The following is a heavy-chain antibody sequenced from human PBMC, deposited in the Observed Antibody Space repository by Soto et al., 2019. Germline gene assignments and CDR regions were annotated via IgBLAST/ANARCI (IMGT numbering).Heavy chain of an antibody. CDR3: ARASPAARSPKYYFDY. Sequence: ETLSLTCAVFGYSISSGYYWGWIRQPPGKGLEWIGSIYHSGSTYYNPSLKSRVTISVDTSKNQFSLKLSSVTAADTAVYYCARASPAARSPKYYFDYWGQGTLVTVSS. D-gene: IGHD6-6*01. V-gene: IGHV4-38-2*01. CDR2: IYHSGST. J-gene: IGHJ4*02. CDR1: GYSISSGYY.